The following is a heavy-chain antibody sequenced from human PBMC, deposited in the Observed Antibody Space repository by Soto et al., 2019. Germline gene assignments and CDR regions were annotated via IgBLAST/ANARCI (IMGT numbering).Heavy chain of an antibody. J-gene: IGHJ5*02. Sequence: QLQLQESGPGLVKPSETLSLTCTVSGGSISSSRYYWGWIRQPPGKGLEWIGSIYYSGSTYYNPSLKSRVTISVDTSKNQFSLKLSSVTAADTAVYYCARHPDVARGGFDPWGQGTLVTVSP. CDR1: GGSISSSRYY. D-gene: IGHD3-10*01. CDR2: IYYSGST. V-gene: IGHV4-39*01. CDR3: ARHPDVARGGFDP.